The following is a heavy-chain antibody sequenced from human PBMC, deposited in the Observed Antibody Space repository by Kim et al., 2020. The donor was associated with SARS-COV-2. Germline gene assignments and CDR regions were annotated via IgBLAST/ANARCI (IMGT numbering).Heavy chain of an antibody. CDR2: IIPIFGTA. CDR1: GGTFSSYA. D-gene: IGHD3-22*01. CDR3: ARWDGSTYYYDSSGYYSGYFDY. V-gene: IGHV1-69*13. J-gene: IGHJ4*02. Sequence: SVKVSCKASGGTFSSYAISWVRQAPGQGLEWMGGIIPIFGTANYAQKFQGRVTITADESTSTAYMELSSLRSEDTAVYYCARWDGSTYYYDSSGYYSGYFDYWGQGTLVTVSS.